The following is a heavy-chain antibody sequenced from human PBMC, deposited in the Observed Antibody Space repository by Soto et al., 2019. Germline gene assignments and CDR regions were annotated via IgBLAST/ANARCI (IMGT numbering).Heavy chain of an antibody. CDR3: ARGSYYYGSGSYYNGDY. V-gene: IGHV3-33*01. Sequence: PGGSLRLSWAASGFTFSSYGMRWVRQATGKGLEWVAVIWYDGSNKYYADSVKGRFTISRDNSKNTLYLQMNSLRAEDTAVYYCARGSYYYGSGSYYNGDYWGQGTLVTVSS. CDR2: IWYDGSNK. D-gene: IGHD3-10*01. J-gene: IGHJ4*02. CDR1: GFTFSSYG.